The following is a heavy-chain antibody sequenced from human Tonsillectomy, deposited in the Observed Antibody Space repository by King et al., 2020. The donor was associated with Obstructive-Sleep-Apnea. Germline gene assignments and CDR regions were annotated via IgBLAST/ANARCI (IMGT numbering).Heavy chain of an antibody. J-gene: IGHJ1*01. Sequence: PLQESGPGLVKPSKTLSLTCTVSGGSISSGGYYWSWIRQHPGKGLEWIGYIYYSGSTYYNPSLTSRVTISVDTSKKQFSLKLSSGTAADTAVYYCATAIQYYDILPGYYAEYFQHCGQGTLVTVSS. CDR3: ATAIQYYDILPGYYAEYFQH. D-gene: IGHD3-9*01. CDR2: IYYSGST. CDR1: GGSISSGGYY. V-gene: IGHV4-31*03.